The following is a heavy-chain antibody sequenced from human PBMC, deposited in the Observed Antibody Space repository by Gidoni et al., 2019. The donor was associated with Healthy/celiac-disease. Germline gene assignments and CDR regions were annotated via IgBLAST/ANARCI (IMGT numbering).Heavy chain of an antibody. CDR3: ARDGRGVVYYYYYGMDV. CDR2: IKQDGSEK. Sequence: EVQLVESGGGLVQPGGSLRLSCAASGFTFSSYWMSWVRQAPGKGLEWVANIKQDGSEKYYVDSVKGRFTISRDNAKNSLYLQMNSLRAEDTAVYYCARDGRGVVYYYYYGMDVWGQGTTVTVSS. CDR1: GFTFSSYW. V-gene: IGHV3-7*01. J-gene: IGHJ6*02. D-gene: IGHD3-10*01.